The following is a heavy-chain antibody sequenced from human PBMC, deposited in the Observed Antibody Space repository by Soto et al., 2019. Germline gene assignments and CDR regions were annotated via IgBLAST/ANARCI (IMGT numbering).Heavy chain of an antibody. CDR2: ISYDGSNK. CDR3: AKDAPYYYDSSGYYGPFDY. J-gene: IGHJ4*02. V-gene: IGHV3-30*18. Sequence: GALRLSCAASGFTFSSYGIQWVLHAPGRGLEWVALISYDGSNKYYADSVKGRFTISRDNSKNTLYLQMNSLRAEDTAMYYCAKDAPYYYDSSGYYGPFDYWGQGTLVTVSS. D-gene: IGHD3-22*01. CDR1: GFTFSSYG.